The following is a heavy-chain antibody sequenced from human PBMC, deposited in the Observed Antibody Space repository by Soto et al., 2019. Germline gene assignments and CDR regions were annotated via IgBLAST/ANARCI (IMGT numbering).Heavy chain of an antibody. J-gene: IGHJ4*02. CDR1: GGSFSGYY. CDR3: ARDDRDSTSPTFDY. D-gene: IGHD6-6*01. CDR2: INHSGST. V-gene: IGHV4-34*01. Sequence: CAVYGGSFSGYYWSWIRQPPGKGLEWIGEINHSGSTNYNPSLKSRVTISVDTSKNQFSLKLNSMTAADTAVYYCARDDRDSTSPTFDYWGQGVLVTVSS.